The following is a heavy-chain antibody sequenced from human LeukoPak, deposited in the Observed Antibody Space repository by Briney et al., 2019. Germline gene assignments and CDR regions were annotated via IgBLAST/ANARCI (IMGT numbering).Heavy chain of an antibody. CDR3: ATVDTAMVTPYYYYYMDV. CDR2: IRYDGSNK. J-gene: IGHJ6*03. Sequence: PGGSLRLSCAASGFTFSSYGMHWVRQAPGKGLEWVAFIRYDGSNKYYADSVKGRFTISRDNSKNTLYLQMNSLRAEDTAVYYCATVDTAMVTPYYYYYMDVWGKGTTVTVSS. D-gene: IGHD5-18*01. V-gene: IGHV3-30*02. CDR1: GFTFSSYG.